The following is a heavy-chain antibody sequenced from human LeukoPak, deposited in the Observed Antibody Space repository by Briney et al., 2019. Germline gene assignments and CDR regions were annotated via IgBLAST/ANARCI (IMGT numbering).Heavy chain of an antibody. V-gene: IGHV3-21*01. Sequence: GGSLRLSCAASGFTFSSYSMNWVRQAPGKGLEWVSSISSSSSYIYYADSVKGRFTISRDNAKNSLYLQMNSLRAEDTAVYYCAKDDGGYRPGVGYWGPGTLVTVSS. CDR2: ISSSSSYI. CDR3: AKDDGGYRPGVGY. J-gene: IGHJ4*02. D-gene: IGHD5-12*01. CDR1: GFTFSSYS.